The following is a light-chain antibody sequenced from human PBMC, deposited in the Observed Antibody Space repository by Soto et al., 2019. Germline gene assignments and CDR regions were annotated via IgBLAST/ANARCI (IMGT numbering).Light chain of an antibody. V-gene: IGKV3-11*01. J-gene: IGKJ1*01. Sequence: EIVRTQRRATLYLFPGERATLSCRASQSISSYLAWYQHKPGQAPRLLIYDASNRATGIPARFSGSGSGTDFTLTISSLEPEDFAVYYCQQRSSWLWTFGQGTKVDIK. CDR1: QSISSY. CDR2: DAS. CDR3: QQRSSWLWT.